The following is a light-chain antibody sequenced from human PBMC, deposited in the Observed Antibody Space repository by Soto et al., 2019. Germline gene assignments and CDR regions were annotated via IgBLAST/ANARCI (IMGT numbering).Light chain of an antibody. Sequence: QSVLTQPPSVSAAPGQKVTISCSGSSSNIGNNYVSWYQQLPGTAPKLLIYENNKRPSGIPDRFSGSKSGTSATLGITGVQTGDEADYYCGTWDSSLSAAVFGGGTQLTVL. CDR2: ENN. CDR1: SSNIGNNY. CDR3: GTWDSSLSAAV. V-gene: IGLV1-51*02. J-gene: IGLJ7*01.